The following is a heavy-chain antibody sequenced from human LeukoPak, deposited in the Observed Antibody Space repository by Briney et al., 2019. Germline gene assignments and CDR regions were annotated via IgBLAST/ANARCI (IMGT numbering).Heavy chain of an antibody. Sequence: GGSLSLSCAASGFTFSSYGMHWVRQAPGKGLEWVAVIWYDGSNKYYADSVKGRFTISRDNSKNTLYLQMNSLRAEDTAVYYCARDRYGSGSYYYSWGQGTLVTVSS. D-gene: IGHD3-10*01. CDR1: GFTFSSYG. CDR3: ARDRYGSGSYYYS. V-gene: IGHV3-33*01. J-gene: IGHJ5*02. CDR2: IWYDGSNK.